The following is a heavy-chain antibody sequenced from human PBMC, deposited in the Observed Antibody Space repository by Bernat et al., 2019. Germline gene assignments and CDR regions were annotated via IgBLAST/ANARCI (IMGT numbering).Heavy chain of an antibody. CDR3: ASSIVVVPAAIKVDGYFDL. J-gene: IGHJ2*01. Sequence: QLQLQESGPGLVKPSETLSLTCTVSGGSISSSSYYWGWIRQPTGKGLEWIGSIYYSGSTYYNPSLKSRVTISVDTSKNQFSLKLSSVTAADTAVYYCASSIVVVPAAIKVDGYFDLWGRGTLVTVSS. D-gene: IGHD2-2*02. CDR2: IYYSGST. V-gene: IGHV4-39*01. CDR1: GGSISSSSYY.